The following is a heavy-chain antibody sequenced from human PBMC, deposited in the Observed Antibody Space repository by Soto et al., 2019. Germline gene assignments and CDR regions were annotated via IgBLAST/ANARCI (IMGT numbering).Heavy chain of an antibody. D-gene: IGHD3-3*01. V-gene: IGHV1-18*01. CDR3: AMVVLECYYYYYVMDL. Sequence: ASVKVSCKASGYTFTSYGISWVRQAPGQGLEWMGWISAYNGNTNYAQKLQGRVTMTTDTSTSTAYMELRSLRSDDTAVYYCAMVVLECYYYYYVMDLCGQGTTVT. CDR2: ISAYNGNT. CDR1: GYTFTSYG. J-gene: IGHJ6*02.